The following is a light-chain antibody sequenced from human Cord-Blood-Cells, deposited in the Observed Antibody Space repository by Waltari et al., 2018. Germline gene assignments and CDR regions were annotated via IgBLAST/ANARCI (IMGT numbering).Light chain of an antibody. CDR3: QQYGMSPWT. J-gene: IGKJ1*01. Sequence: EIGCTQSPATLSLSPGERATLSCRASQRVRSSYLAWYQQKPGQAPRLLIYGASSRSTGIPDRFSGSGSGTDFTVSIRRLEPEDFAVYYCQQYGMSPWTFGQGTKVEIK. CDR2: GAS. CDR1: QRVRSSY. V-gene: IGKV3-20*01.